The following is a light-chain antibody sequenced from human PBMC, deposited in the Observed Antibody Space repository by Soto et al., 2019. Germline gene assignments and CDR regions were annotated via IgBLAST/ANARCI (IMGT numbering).Light chain of an antibody. V-gene: IGKV1-33*01. CDR3: QQSNDLVS. J-gene: IGKJ5*01. CDR2: DAS. CDR1: QDINNY. Sequence: PSALSASVGDRVTITCQASQDINNYVNWYQQKPGKAPKLLIFDASTLKTGVPSRFSGSGSGTDFSFTISSLQPEDIATYYCQQSNDLVSFGQGTRLEIK.